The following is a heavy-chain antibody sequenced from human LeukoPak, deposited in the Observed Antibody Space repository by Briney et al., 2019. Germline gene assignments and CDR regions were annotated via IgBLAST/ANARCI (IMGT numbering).Heavy chain of an antibody. Sequence: SGGSLRLSCAASGFTFSSYEMHWVRQAPGKGLEWVSYISSSGSTIYYADSVKGRFTISRDNAKNSLYLQMNSLRAEDTAVYYCARERGYPDYWGQGTLVTVSS. CDR1: GFTFSSYE. CDR3: ARERGYPDY. CDR2: ISSSGSTI. V-gene: IGHV3-48*03. D-gene: IGHD5-12*01. J-gene: IGHJ4*02.